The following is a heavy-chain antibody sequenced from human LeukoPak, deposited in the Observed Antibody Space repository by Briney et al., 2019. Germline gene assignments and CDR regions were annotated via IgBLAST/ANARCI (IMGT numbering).Heavy chain of an antibody. V-gene: IGHV4-34*01. Sequence: KPSETLSLTCAVYGGSFSGYYWSWIRQPPGKGLEWIGEINHSGSTNYNPSLKSRVTISVDTSKNQFSLKLSSVTAADTAVYYCARTVLWFPYGGVDPWGQGTLVTVPS. CDR3: ARTVLWFPYGGVDP. CDR1: GGSFSGYY. J-gene: IGHJ5*02. D-gene: IGHD3-10*01. CDR2: INHSGST.